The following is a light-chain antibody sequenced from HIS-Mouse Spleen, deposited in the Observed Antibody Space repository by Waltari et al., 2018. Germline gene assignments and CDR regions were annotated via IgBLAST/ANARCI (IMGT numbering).Light chain of an antibody. CDR1: QSLLHSNGYNY. CDR2: LGS. J-gene: IGKJ3*01. CDR3: MQALQTPFT. Sequence: DIVLTQSQLSLPVTPGEPASISCRYSQSLLHSNGYNYLDWYLQKPGQSQQLLIYLGSNRASGVPDRFSGSGSGTDFTLKISRVEAEDVGVYYCMQALQTPFTFGPGTKVDIK. V-gene: IGKV2-28*01.